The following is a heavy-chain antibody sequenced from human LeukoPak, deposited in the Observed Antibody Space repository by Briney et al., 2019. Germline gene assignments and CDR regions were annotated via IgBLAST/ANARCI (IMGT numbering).Heavy chain of an antibody. CDR3: ARGYGGSYPYFDD. V-gene: IGHV4-34*01. Sequence: SETLSLTCGVYGGSLSGFYWNWIRQPPGKGLEWIGEIHHSGSTSNNPSLKSRVTISIDTSKNQFSLNLSSVTAADTAVYYCARGYGGSYPYFDDWGRGTLVTVSS. D-gene: IGHD1-26*01. J-gene: IGHJ4*02. CDR1: GGSLSGFY. CDR2: IHHSGST.